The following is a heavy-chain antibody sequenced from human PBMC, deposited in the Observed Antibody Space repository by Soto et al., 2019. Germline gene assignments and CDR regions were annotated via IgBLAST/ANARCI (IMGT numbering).Heavy chain of an antibody. D-gene: IGHD6-13*01. Sequence: QVQLQESGPGLVKPSGTLSLTCAVSGGYISSSNWWSWVRQPPGKGLEWIGEIYHSGNTNYNPSLKGRVPISVDKSKNQFSLKLSSVTGADTAVYYCARKRSIAAAGPSWFDPWGQGTLVTVSS. CDR2: IYHSGNT. CDR3: ARKRSIAAAGPSWFDP. J-gene: IGHJ5*02. CDR1: GGYISSSNW. V-gene: IGHV4-4*02.